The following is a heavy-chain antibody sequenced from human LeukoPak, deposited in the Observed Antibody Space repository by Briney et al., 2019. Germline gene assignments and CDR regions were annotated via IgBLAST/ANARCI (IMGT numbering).Heavy chain of an antibody. CDR1: GFTFSSYW. CDR2: INSDGSST. Sequence: PGGSLRLSCAASGFTFSSYWMHWVRQAPGKGLVWVSRINSDGSSTSYADSVKGRFTISRDNAKNTLYLQMNSLRAEDTAVYYCARPTLVTPFDYWGQGTLVTVSS. V-gene: IGHV3-74*01. CDR3: ARPTLVTPFDY. D-gene: IGHD4-23*01. J-gene: IGHJ4*02.